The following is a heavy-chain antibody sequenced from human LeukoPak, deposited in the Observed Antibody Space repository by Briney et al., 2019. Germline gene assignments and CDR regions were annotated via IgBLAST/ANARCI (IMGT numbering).Heavy chain of an antibody. Sequence: SETLSLTCTVSGGSMRSNSFYWRWIRQSPGKGLEWIANINYGGHTYYNPSVKSRVTLSVDVSKNRFSLNLTSVTAADTALYFCARTHFDSLGWFDPWGQGIQVIVSS. J-gene: IGHJ5*02. D-gene: IGHD3-9*01. CDR2: INYGGHT. CDR3: ARTHFDSLGWFDP. V-gene: IGHV4-39*07. CDR1: GGSMRSNSFY.